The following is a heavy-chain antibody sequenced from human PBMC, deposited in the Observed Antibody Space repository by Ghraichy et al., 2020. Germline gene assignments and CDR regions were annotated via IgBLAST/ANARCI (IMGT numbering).Heavy chain of an antibody. CDR2: IYYSGST. CDR1: GGSISSSSYY. J-gene: IGHJ2*01. D-gene: IGHD2-15*01. V-gene: IGHV4-39*01. CDR3: ARHGRPYIVVVVAATPYWYFDL. Sequence: SETLSLTCTVSGGSISSSSYYWGWIRQPPGKGLEWIGSIYYSGSTYYNPSLKSRVTISVDTSKNQFSLKLSSVTAADTAVYYCARHGRPYIVVVVAATPYWYFDLWGRGTLVTVSS.